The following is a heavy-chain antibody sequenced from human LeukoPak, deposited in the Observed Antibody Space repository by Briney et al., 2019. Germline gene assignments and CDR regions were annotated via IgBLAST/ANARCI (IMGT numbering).Heavy chain of an antibody. D-gene: IGHD2/OR15-2a*01. J-gene: IGHJ4*02. V-gene: IGHV4-59*08. CDR1: GGSISSYS. Sequence: SETLSLTCTVSGGSISSYSWSWIRQPPGKGLEWIAYISDIGSINYNPSLKSRVTISLDTSKNQFSLKLSSVTAADTAVYYCAGHHPRNTVDFWGQGTLVTVSS. CDR3: AGHHPRNTVDF. CDR2: ISDIGSI.